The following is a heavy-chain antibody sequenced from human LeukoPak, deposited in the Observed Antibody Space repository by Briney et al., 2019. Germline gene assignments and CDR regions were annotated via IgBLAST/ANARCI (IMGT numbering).Heavy chain of an antibody. CDR2: IRSKAYGGTT. J-gene: IGHJ6*02. V-gene: IGHV3-49*04. CDR3: TREPLVTGLDWWELKYYYGMDV. D-gene: IGHD1-26*01. Sequence: GGSLRLSCAASGFTFSSYSMNWVRQAPGKGLEWVGFIRSKAYGGTTEYAASVKGRFTISRDDSKSIAYLQMNSLKTEDTAVYYCTREPLVTGLDWWELKYYYGMDVWGQGTTVTVSS. CDR1: GFTFSSYS.